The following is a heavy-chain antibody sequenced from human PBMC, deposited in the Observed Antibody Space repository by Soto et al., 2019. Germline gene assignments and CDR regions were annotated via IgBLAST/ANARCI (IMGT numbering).Heavy chain of an antibody. CDR1: GFTFSSYD. CDR2: IGTAGDT. J-gene: IGHJ6*03. CDR3: ARARGYGEYLSRFGYCMDV. V-gene: IGHV3-13*01. D-gene: IGHD4-17*01. Sequence: EVQLVESGGGLVQPGGSLRLSCAASGFTFSSYDMHWVRQATGKGLEWVSAIGTAGDTYYPGSVKGRFTISRENAKNSLQLQMNSLGAGDTAVYYCARARGYGEYLSRFGYCMDVWGKGTTVTGSS.